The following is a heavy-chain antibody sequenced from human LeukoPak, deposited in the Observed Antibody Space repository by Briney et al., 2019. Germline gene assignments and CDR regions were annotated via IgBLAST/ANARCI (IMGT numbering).Heavy chain of an antibody. V-gene: IGHV1-69*13. D-gene: IGHD2-2*02. Sequence: GASVKVSCKASGYTFTGYYMHWVRQAPGQGLEWMGGIIPIFGTANYAQKFQGRVTITADESTSTAYMELSSLRSEDTAVYYCARGIVVVPAAILGTFDYWGQGTLVTVSS. CDR1: GYTFTGYY. CDR3: ARGIVVVPAAILGTFDY. CDR2: IIPIFGTA. J-gene: IGHJ4*02.